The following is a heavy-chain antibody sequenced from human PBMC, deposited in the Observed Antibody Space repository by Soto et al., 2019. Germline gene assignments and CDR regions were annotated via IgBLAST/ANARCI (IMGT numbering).Heavy chain of an antibody. V-gene: IGHV3-7*03. J-gene: IGHJ4*02. CDR3: ARKNGDTAMAFDY. CDR1: GFTFSSYW. CDR2: IKQDGSEK. D-gene: IGHD5-18*01. Sequence: GGSLRLSCAASGFTFSSYWMSWVRQAPGKGLEWVANIKQDGSEKYYVDSVKGRFTISRDNAKNSLYLQMNSLRAEDTAVYYCARKNGDTAMAFDYWGQGTLVTVSS.